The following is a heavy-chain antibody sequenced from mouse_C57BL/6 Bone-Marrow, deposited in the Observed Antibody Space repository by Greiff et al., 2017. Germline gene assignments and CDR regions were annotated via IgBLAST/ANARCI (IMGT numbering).Heavy chain of an antibody. CDR2: IYPRSGNT. V-gene: IGHV1-81*01. Sequence: QVHVKQSGAELARPGASVKLSCKASGYTFTSYGISWVKQRTGQGLEWIGEIYPRSGNTYFNEKFKGKATLTADKSSSTAYMELRSLTSEDSAVYFCARSHYYYGNYFDYWGQGTTLTVSS. D-gene: IGHD1-1*01. J-gene: IGHJ2*01. CDR1: GYTFTSYG. CDR3: ARSHYYYGNYFDY.